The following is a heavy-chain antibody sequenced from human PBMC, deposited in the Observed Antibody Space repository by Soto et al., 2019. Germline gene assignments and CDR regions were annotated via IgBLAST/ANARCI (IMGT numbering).Heavy chain of an antibody. CDR1: GFTFSSYS. CDR3: ARKDSSGWKGDAFDI. J-gene: IGHJ3*02. CDR2: ISSSSSTI. Sequence: EVQLVESGGGLLQPGGSLRLSCAASGFTFSSYSMNWVRQAPGKGLEWVSYISSSSSTIYYADSVKGRFTISRDNAKNSLYLQMNSLRDEDTAVYYCARKDSSGWKGDAFDIWGQGTMVTVSS. V-gene: IGHV3-48*02. D-gene: IGHD6-19*01.